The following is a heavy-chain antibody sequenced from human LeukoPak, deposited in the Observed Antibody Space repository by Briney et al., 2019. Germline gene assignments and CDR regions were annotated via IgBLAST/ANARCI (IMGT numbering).Heavy chain of an antibody. CDR3: ARDGGGSYSAFDI. CDR2: IYYSGST. D-gene: IGHD1-26*01. CDR1: GGSISSSSYY. J-gene: IGHJ3*02. Sequence: SETLSLTCTVSGGSISSSSYYWGWIRQPPGKGLEWIGNIYYSGSTYYIPSLKSRVTISVDTSKNQFSLKLSSVTAADTAVYYCARDGGGSYSAFDIWGQGTMVTVSS. V-gene: IGHV4-39*07.